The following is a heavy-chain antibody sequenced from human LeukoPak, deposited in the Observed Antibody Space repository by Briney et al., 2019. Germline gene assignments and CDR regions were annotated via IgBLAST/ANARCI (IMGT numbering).Heavy chain of an antibody. J-gene: IGHJ4*02. V-gene: IGHV1-24*01. Sequence: ASVKVSCKVSGYTLTELSMHWVRQAPGKRLEWMGGFDPEDGETIYAQKFQGRVTMTEDTSTDTAYMELSSLRSEDTAVYYCATASSFNYDFWSHFDYWGQGTLVTVSS. D-gene: IGHD3-3*01. CDR1: GYTLTELS. CDR2: FDPEDGET. CDR3: ATASSFNYDFWSHFDY.